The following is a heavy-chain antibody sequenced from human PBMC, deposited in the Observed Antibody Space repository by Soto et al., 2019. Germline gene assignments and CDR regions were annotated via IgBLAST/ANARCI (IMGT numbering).Heavy chain of an antibody. Sequence: SETLSLTCAVSGDSISGGGFSWNWIRQSPGKGLEWIGYIYPSGTSYYSPSFQGQVTISADKSISTAYLQWSSLKASDTAMYYCAVSQLALWGQGTLVTVSS. J-gene: IGHJ5*02. CDR2: IYPSGTS. CDR3: AVSQLAL. D-gene: IGHD6-6*01. V-gene: IGHV4-30-2*06. CDR1: GDSISGGGFS.